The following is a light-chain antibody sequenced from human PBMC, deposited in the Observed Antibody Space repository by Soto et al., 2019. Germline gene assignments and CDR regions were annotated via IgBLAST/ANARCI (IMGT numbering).Light chain of an antibody. J-gene: IGKJ2*01. CDR2: DTF. V-gene: IGKV3-20*01. Sequence: EIVLTQSPGTLSLSPGERATLSCRASQSVSTSYLGWFQQRPGQAPRLLIYDTFNRATGIPDRFSGSGSGTYFTRTISRLEPEDFAVYYCQHYSGPPYTLGQGTKLDIK. CDR3: QHYSGPPYT. CDR1: QSVSTSY.